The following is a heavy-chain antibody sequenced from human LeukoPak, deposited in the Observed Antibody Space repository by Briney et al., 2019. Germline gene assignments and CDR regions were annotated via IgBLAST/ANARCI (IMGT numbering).Heavy chain of an antibody. Sequence: SETLSLTCTVSGGSISSHYWSWFRQTPGERLEWIAFIYYSGTTNYNPSLKGRVTISIDSSKNQFSLKLSSVTAADTAIYYCARGTGFYDSSGHYYWGYFDSWGQGTLVPVSS. CDR1: GGSISSHY. J-gene: IGHJ4*02. CDR2: IYYSGTT. CDR3: ARGTGFYDSSGHYYWGYFDS. D-gene: IGHD3-22*01. V-gene: IGHV4-59*11.